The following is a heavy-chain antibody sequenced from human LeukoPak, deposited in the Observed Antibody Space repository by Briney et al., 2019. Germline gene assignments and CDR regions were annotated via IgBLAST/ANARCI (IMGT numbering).Heavy chain of an antibody. CDR2: IYYSGST. Sequence: SETLSLTCTVSGGSISSSSYYRGWIRQPPGKGLEWIGSIYYSGSTYYNPSLKSRVTISVDTSKNQFSLKLSSVTAADTAVYYCARVYDSSGYYLWYYFDYWGQGTLVTVSS. D-gene: IGHD3-22*01. J-gene: IGHJ4*02. CDR1: GGSISSSSYY. V-gene: IGHV4-39*07. CDR3: ARVYDSSGYYLWYYFDY.